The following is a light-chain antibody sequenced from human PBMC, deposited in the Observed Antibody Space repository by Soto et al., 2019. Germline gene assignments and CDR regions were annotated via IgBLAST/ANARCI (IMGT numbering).Light chain of an antibody. V-gene: IGLV1-47*01. CDR3: AAWDDSLSGPWV. CDR2: RNN. Sequence: QPVLTQPPSASGTPGQRVTISCSGSSSNIGSNYVYWYQQLPGTAPKLLIYRNNQRPSGVPDRFSGSKSGTSASLAISGLRSEDEADYYCAAWDDSLSGPWVFGGGTKVTVL. J-gene: IGLJ3*02. CDR1: SSNIGSNY.